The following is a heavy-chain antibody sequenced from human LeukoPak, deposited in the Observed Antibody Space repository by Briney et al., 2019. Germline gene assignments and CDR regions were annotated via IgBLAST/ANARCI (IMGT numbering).Heavy chain of an antibody. V-gene: IGHV4-61*02. CDR3: ARTSRSSIAWLDP. J-gene: IGHJ5*02. D-gene: IGHD6-6*01. CDR2: IYTSGST. CDR1: GGSISSGSYY. Sequence: SETLSLTCTVSGGSISSGSYYWSWIRQPAGKGLEWIGRIYTSGSTNYNPSLKSRVTISVDTSKNQFSLKLSSVTAADTAVYYCARTSRSSIAWLDPWSQGTLVTVSS.